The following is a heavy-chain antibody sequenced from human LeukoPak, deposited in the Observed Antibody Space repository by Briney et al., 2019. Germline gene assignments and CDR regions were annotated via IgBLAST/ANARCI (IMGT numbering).Heavy chain of an antibody. D-gene: IGHD2-15*01. V-gene: IGHV4-39*07. CDR3: AREGRYCSGGSCYSSHFDY. CDR1: GGSISSSSYY. Sequence: SETLSLTCTVSGGSISSSSYYWGWIRQPPGKGLEWIGSIYYSGSTYYNPSLKSRVTISVDTSKNQFSLKLSSVTAADTAVYYCAREGRYCSGGSCYSSHFDYWGQGTLVTVSS. CDR2: IYYSGST. J-gene: IGHJ4*02.